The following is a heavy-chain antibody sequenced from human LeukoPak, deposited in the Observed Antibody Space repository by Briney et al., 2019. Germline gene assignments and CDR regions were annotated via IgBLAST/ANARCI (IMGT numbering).Heavy chain of an antibody. D-gene: IGHD6-19*01. CDR1: GGSISSSSYY. J-gene: IGHJ4*02. V-gene: IGHV4-61*02. CDR2: IYTSGST. CDR3: ARESGSGGRNRDLDY. Sequence: PSETLSLTCTVSGGSISSSSYYWGWIRQPAGKGLEWIGRIYTSGSTNYNPSLKSRVTISVDTSKNQFSLKLSSVTAADTAVYYCARESGSGGRNRDLDYWGQGTLVTVSS.